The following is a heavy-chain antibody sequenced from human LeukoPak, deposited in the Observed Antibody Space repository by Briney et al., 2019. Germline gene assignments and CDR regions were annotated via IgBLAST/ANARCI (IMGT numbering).Heavy chain of an antibody. Sequence: ASVKVSCKTSGYSFIDYYIHWVRQAPGQGLEWMGWINPNSGGTNYAQKFQGRVTMTRDTSISTVYMELSRLRSDDTAVYYCARDCYGGDSFDDWGQGALVTVSS. V-gene: IGHV1-2*02. J-gene: IGHJ4*02. CDR1: GYSFIDYY. D-gene: IGHD4-23*01. CDR2: INPNSGGT. CDR3: ARDCYGGDSFDD.